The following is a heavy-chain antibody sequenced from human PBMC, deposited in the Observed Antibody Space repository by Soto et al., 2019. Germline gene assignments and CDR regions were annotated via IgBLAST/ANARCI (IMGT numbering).Heavy chain of an antibody. CDR1: GGTFSSYS. D-gene: IGHD4-17*01. V-gene: IGHV1-69*13. Sequence: SVKVTCKASGGTFSSYSLSWVRQAPGQGLEWMGGIIPIFGTANYAQKFQGRVTITADESTSTAYMELSSLRSEDTAVYYCASTSDYGDPRRGMDVWGQGTTVTVSS. CDR2: IIPIFGTA. J-gene: IGHJ6*02. CDR3: ASTSDYGDPRRGMDV.